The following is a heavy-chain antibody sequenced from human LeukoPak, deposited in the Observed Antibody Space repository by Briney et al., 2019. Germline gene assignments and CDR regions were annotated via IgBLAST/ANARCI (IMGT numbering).Heavy chain of an antibody. D-gene: IGHD4-17*01. CDR1: GFTFSSYS. CDR3: AGRTVTPYY. CDR2: ISWNSGSI. J-gene: IGHJ4*02. Sequence: GGSLRLSCAASGFTFSSYSMNWVRQAPGKGLEWVSGISWNSGSIGYADSVKGRFTISRDNSKNTLYLQMNSLRAEDTAVYYCAGRTVTPYYWGQGTLVTVSS. V-gene: IGHV3-48*01.